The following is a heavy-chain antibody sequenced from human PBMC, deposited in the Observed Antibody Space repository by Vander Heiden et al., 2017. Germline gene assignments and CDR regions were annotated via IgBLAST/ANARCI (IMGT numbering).Heavy chain of an antibody. CDR2: IGTAGDT. CDR1: RFTFSSYD. J-gene: IGHJ4*02. CDR3: ARVGVDYGDYGYDY. V-gene: IGHV3-13*01. D-gene: IGHD4-17*01. Sequence: EVQLVESGGGLVQPGGSLRLSCAASRFTFSSYDMHWVRQATGKGLEWVSAIGTAGDTYYPGSVKGRFTISRENAKNALYLQMNSLRAGDTAVYYCARVGVDYGDYGYDYWGQGTLVTVSS.